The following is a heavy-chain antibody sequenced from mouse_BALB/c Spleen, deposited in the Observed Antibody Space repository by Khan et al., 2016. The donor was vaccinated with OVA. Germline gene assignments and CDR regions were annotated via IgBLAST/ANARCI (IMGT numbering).Heavy chain of an antibody. CDR3: AKDPPYYAMDY. CDR1: GFSLTDYA. CDR2: IWGGGSK. V-gene: IGHV2-6-5*01. J-gene: IGHJ4*01. Sequence: QVQLKESGPGLVAPSQSLSITCTVSGFSLTDYAVSWIRQPPGKGLEWLGVIWGGGSKYYNSALKSRLSICKDHSKRQVFLKMNSLQTDDTAMYYCAKDPPYYAMDYWGQGTSGTVSS.